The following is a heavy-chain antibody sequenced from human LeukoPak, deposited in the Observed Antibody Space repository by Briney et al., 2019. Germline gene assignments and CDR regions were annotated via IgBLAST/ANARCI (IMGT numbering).Heavy chain of an antibody. D-gene: IGHD3-22*01. CDR1: GGSISSGSYY. CDR2: IYTSGST. CDR3: ARLADSDSSGFGY. V-gene: IGHV4-61*09. Sequence: SQTLSLTCTVSGGSISSGSYYWSWIRQPAGKGLEWIGHIYTSGSTNYNPSLKSRVTMSVDTSKNQFSLKLSSVTAADTAMYYCARLADSDSSGFGYWGQGTLVTVSS. J-gene: IGHJ4*02.